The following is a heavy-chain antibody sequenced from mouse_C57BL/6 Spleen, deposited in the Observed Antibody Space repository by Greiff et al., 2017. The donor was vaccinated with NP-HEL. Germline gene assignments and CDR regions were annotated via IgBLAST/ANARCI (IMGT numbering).Heavy chain of an antibody. CDR1: GYTFTSYW. D-gene: IGHD1-1*01. J-gene: IGHJ1*03. CDR2: IHPNSGST. Sequence: QVQLQQPGAELVKPGASVKLSCKASGYTFTSYWMHWVKQRPGQGLEWIGMIHPNSGSTNYNGKFKGKATLTADKSSSTAYMQLSSLTSEDAAVYFCAKERKITTGYFDVWGTGTTVTVSS. V-gene: IGHV1-64*01. CDR3: AKERKITTGYFDV.